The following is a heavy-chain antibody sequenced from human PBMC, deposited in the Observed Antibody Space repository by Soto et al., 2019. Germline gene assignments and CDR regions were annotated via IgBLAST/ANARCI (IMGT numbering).Heavy chain of an antibody. J-gene: IGHJ4*02. V-gene: IGHV3-72*01. Sequence: GGSLRLSCAASGFTFTDHHMDWVRQAPGKGLQWVGRARNKVNNYIISYAASLKGRFTISRDDSKNSLYLKMNSLKTEDTAGYFCARLMGTSFDLWGPGTLVTVSS. D-gene: IGHD2-8*01. CDR1: GFTFTDHH. CDR2: ARNKVNNYII. CDR3: ARLMGTSFDL.